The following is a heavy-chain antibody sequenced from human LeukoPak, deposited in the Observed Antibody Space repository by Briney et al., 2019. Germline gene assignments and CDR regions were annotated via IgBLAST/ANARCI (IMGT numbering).Heavy chain of an antibody. V-gene: IGHV5-51*01. Sequence: AGESLKISCKGSGYRFTSYWIGWVRQMPGKGLEWMGIIYPGDSDTRYSPSFQGQVTISADKSISTAYLQWSSLKASDTAMYYCARHMAYCSGGSCSYYMDVWGNGTTVTVSS. CDR2: IYPGDSDT. CDR3: ARHMAYCSGGSCSYYMDV. CDR1: GYRFTSYW. D-gene: IGHD2-15*01. J-gene: IGHJ6*03.